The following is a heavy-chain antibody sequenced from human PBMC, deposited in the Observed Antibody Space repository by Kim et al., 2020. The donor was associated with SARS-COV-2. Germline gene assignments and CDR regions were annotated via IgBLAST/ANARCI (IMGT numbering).Heavy chain of an antibody. J-gene: IGHJ4*02. CDR1: GFTFSSYA. CDR3: AKDYTGRYFDWLLSAFDY. V-gene: IGHV3-23*01. CDR2: ISGSGGST. Sequence: GGSLRLSCAASGFTFSSYAMSWVRQAPGKGLEWVSAISGSGGSTYYADSVKGRFTISRDNSKNTLYLQMNSLRAEDTAVYYCAKDYTGRYFDWLLSAFDYWVQGTLVTVSS. D-gene: IGHD3-9*01.